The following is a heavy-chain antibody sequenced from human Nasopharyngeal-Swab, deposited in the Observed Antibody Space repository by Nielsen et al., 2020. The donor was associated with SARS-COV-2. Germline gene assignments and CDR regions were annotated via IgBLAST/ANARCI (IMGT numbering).Heavy chain of an antibody. CDR2: IYYSGST. D-gene: IGHD6-19*01. J-gene: IGHJ4*02. Sequence: WIRQPPGKGLEWIGYIYYSGSTNYNPSLKSRVTISVDTSKNQFSLKLSSVTAADTAVHYCARGGSGWSTTFDYWGQGTLVTVSS. CDR3: ARGGSGWSTTFDY. V-gene: IGHV4-59*01.